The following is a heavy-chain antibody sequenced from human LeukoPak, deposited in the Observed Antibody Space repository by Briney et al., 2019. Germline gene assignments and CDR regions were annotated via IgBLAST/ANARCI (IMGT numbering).Heavy chain of an antibody. CDR1: GYTFPSYD. CDR3: ARGPKWSGSYYYFDF. J-gene: IGHJ4*02. V-gene: IGHV1-8*01. Sequence: GASVKVSCKTSGYTFPSYDINWVRQATGQGLEWMGWMNPNSGNTGYAQKFQGRVTITRNTSITPAYMELSSLRSEDTAVYFCARGPKWSGSYYYFDFWGQGTLVTVSS. D-gene: IGHD1-26*01. CDR2: MNPNSGNT.